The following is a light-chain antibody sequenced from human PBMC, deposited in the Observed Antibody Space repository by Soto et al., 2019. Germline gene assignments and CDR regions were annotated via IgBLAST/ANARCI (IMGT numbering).Light chain of an antibody. CDR3: CSYTGNITYV. J-gene: IGLJ1*01. V-gene: IGLV2-14*03. CDR1: STDVDGYYY. CDR2: DVT. Sequence: QSVLTNPASVSGSDGHWSSISCTGASTDVDGYYYVSWYQQHPGKAPNLMFFDVTHRPSGVSGRFSASMSGNTASLTISGLQAEDEADYYCCSYTGNITYVFGTGTKVTVL.